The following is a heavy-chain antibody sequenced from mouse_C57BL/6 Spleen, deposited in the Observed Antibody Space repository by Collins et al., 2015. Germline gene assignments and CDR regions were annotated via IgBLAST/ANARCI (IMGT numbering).Heavy chain of an antibody. J-gene: IGHJ3*01. V-gene: IGHV9-3*01. CDR2: INTYSGVP. CDR1: GYTFTTYG. CDR3: ARGIYDGYPAWFAY. D-gene: IGHD2-3*01. Sequence: QIQLVQSGPELKKPGETVKISCKASGYTFTTYGMSWVKQAPGKGLKWMGWINTYSGVPTYADDFKGRFAFSLETSASTAYLQINNLKNEDTATYFCARGIYDGYPAWFAYWGQGTLVTVSA.